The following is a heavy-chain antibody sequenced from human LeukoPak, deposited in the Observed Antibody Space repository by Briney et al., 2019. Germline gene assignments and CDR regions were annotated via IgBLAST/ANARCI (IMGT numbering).Heavy chain of an antibody. Sequence: ASVKVSCKASGYTFTSYYMHWVRQAPGQGLEWMGIINPSGGSTSYAQKFQGRVTMTRDMSTSTVYMELSSLRSEDTAVYYCARDRYYYDSSGYQPLDYWGQGTLVTVSS. CDR2: INPSGGST. CDR3: ARDRYYYDSSGYQPLDY. J-gene: IGHJ4*02. CDR1: GYTFTSYY. V-gene: IGHV1-46*01. D-gene: IGHD3-22*01.